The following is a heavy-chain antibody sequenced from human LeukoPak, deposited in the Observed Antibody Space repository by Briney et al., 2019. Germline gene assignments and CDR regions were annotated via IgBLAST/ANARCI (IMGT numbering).Heavy chain of an antibody. D-gene: IGHD3-10*01. V-gene: IGHV4-38-2*01. CDR1: GYSISSGYY. CDR2: IYHSGST. CDR3: ARGRSGAVTMVRGVIPKAWFDP. J-gene: IGHJ5*02. Sequence: PSDTLSLTRAVSGYSISSGYYWGWIRQPPGKGLEWIGSIYHSGSTYYNPSHKSRVTISVDTSKNQFSLQLRSVPAADTAVYYCARGRSGAVTMVRGVIPKAWFDPWGQGTLVTVSS.